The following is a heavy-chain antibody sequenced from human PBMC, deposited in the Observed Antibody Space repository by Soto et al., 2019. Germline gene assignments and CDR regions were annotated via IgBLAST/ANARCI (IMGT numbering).Heavy chain of an antibody. CDR1: GFIFSNYD. CDR2: ISANGDQT. Sequence: GGSLRLSCTTSGFIFSNYDMSWVRQAPGEGLEWVAAISANGDQTFLAESVRGRFTVSRDNSKNTLYLQMHSLRAEDTAVYYCAKPVVTATRVAFDYWGQGSLVTVSS. V-gene: IGHV3-23*01. D-gene: IGHD2-21*02. J-gene: IGHJ4*02. CDR3: AKPVVTATRVAFDY.